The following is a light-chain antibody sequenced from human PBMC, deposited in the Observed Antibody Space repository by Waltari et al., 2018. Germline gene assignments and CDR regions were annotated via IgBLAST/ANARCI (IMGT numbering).Light chain of an antibody. CDR3: VAWDVSLSGYV. CDR2: DSK. CDR1: SSNIGSNL. J-gene: IGLJ1*01. Sequence: QSVLTQPPSASGTPGQRVTISCSGSSSNIGSNLVNWYQQFPGTTPKLRIHDSKHRPSGVPDRFSGSKSGTSASLAISGLQSEDEADYYCVAWDVSLSGYVFGTGTKVTVL. V-gene: IGLV1-44*01.